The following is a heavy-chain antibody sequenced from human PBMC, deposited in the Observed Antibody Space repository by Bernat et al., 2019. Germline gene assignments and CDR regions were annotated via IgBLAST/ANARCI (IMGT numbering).Heavy chain of an antibody. J-gene: IGHJ5*02. CDR1: GGSISSYY. CDR3: ASANLEYGFGWFDP. CDR2: IYYSGST. D-gene: IGHD3-3*01. V-gene: IGHV4-59*01. Sequence: QVQLQESGPGLVKPSETLSLTCTVSGGSISSYYWSWIRQPPGKGLEWIGYIYYSGSTNYNPSLKSRVTISVDTSKNQFSLKLSSVTAADTAVYYCASANLEYGFGWFDPWGQGTLVTVSS.